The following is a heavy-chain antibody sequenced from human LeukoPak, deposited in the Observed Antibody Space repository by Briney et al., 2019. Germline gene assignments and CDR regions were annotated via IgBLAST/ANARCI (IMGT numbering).Heavy chain of an antibody. J-gene: IGHJ5*02. CDR2: ISAYNGNT. CDR1: GYTFTSYG. Sequence: GASVKVSCKASGYTFTSYGISWVRQAPGQGLEWMGWISAYNGNTNYAQKLQGRVTMTTDTSTSTAYMELRSLRSDDTAVYYCARDLSSSGWYVDWFDPWGQGTLVTVSS. V-gene: IGHV1-18*01. CDR3: ARDLSSSGWYVDWFDP. D-gene: IGHD6-19*01.